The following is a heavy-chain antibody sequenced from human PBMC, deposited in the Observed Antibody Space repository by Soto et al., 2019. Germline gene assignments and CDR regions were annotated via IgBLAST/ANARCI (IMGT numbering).Heavy chain of an antibody. CDR2: VYVTGRT. CDR1: GGSISSGGYY. V-gene: IGHV4-61*02. D-gene: IGHD3-16*01. Sequence: SETLSLTCTVSGGSISSGGYYWSWIRQPAGKGLEWIGRVYVTGRTNYNPSLKSRVTMSLDTSENQVSLKLRSVTAADTAVYYCARDEYYDSNNWFDTWGQGTLVTVSS. J-gene: IGHJ5*02. CDR3: ARDEYYDSNNWFDT.